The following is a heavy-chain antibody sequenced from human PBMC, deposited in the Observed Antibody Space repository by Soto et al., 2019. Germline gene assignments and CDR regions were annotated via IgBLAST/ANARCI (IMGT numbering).Heavy chain of an antibody. CDR3: ACTSSHDF. J-gene: IGHJ4*02. V-gene: IGHV3-48*03. CDR1: GFTFSTYE. D-gene: IGHD2-2*01. CDR2: ISSSGSKI. Sequence: PGGSLRLSCAASGFTFSTYEMNWVRQAPGKWLEWVSNISSSGSKIYYADSVKGRFTISRDNAKNSLYLQMNSLRAEDTAVYYCACTSSHDFWGQGXLVTVSS.